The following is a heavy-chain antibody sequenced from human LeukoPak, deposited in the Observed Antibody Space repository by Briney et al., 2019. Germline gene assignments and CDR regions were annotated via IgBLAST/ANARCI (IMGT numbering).Heavy chain of an antibody. CDR2: INPSGTWT. CDR1: GHTFSRSY. V-gene: IGHV1-46*01. D-gene: IGHD1-26*01. J-gene: IGHJ5*02. Sequence: VASVKVSCKASGHTFSRSYMHWVRQAPGQGLEWMGVINPSGTWTSYAQKFRGRITMTRDMSTSTDYMELRSLGFEDTAVYYCAKDNSVGDIAWWFDPWGQGTLVTVSS. CDR3: AKDNSVGDIAWWFDP.